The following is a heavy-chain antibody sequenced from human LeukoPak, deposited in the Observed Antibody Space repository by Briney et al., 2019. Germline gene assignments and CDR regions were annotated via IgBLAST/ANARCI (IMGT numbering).Heavy chain of an antibody. V-gene: IGHV4-34*01. D-gene: IGHD2-2*02. CDR2: INHSGST. Sequence: SETLSLTCAVYGGSFSGYYWSWIRQPPGKGLEWIGEINHSGSTNYNPSLKSRVTISVDTSKNQFSLNLSSVTAADTAVYYCARGRSRYCSSTSCYTEDYYYYYMDVWGKGTTVTVSS. CDR3: ARGRSRYCSSTSCYTEDYYYYYMDV. CDR1: GGSFSGYY. J-gene: IGHJ6*03.